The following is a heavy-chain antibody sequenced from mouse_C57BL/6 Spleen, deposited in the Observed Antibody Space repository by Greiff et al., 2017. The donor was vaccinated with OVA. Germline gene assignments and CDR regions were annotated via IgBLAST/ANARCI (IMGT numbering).Heavy chain of an antibody. V-gene: IGHV1-64*01. Sequence: VKLQQPGAELVKPGASVKLSCKASGYTFTSYWMHWVKQRPGQGLEWIGMIHPNSGSTNYNEKFKSKATLTVDKSSSTAYMQLSSLTSEDSAVYYCARGRGFITTVVDYWGQGTTLTVSS. CDR2: IHPNSGST. CDR1: GYTFTSYW. J-gene: IGHJ2*01. D-gene: IGHD1-1*01. CDR3: ARGRGFITTVVDY.